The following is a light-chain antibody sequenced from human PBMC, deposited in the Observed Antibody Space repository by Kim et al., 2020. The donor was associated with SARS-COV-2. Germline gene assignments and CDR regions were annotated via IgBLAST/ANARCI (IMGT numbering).Light chain of an antibody. CDR1: QSVSTN. CDR3: QQYNNWPPT. Sequence: SPGERATLSCRASQSVSTNYLAWYQQKPGQAPRLLISLASTRATGIPARFSGSGSGTEFTLTISSLQSEDFAVYYCQQYNNWPPTFGQGTKVDIK. J-gene: IGKJ1*01. CDR2: LAS. V-gene: IGKV3-15*01.